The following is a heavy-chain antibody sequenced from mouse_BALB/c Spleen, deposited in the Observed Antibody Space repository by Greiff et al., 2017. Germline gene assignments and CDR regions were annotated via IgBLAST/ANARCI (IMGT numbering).Heavy chain of an antibody. V-gene: IGHV14-3*02. CDR1: GFNIKDTY. Sequence: EVQLQESGAELVKPGASVKLSCTASGFNIKDTYMHWVKQRPEQGLEWIGRIDPANGNTKYDPKFQGKATITADTSSNTAYLQLSSLTSEDTAVYYCARWGGYDDGSYFDYWGQGTTLTVSS. J-gene: IGHJ2*01. CDR3: ARWGGYDDGSYFDY. CDR2: IDPANGNT. D-gene: IGHD2-2*01.